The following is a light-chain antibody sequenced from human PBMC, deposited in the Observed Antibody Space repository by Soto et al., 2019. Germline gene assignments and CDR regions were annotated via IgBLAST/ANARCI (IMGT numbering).Light chain of an antibody. CDR2: GAS. CDR1: QSVSSSH. V-gene: IGKV3-15*01. Sequence: EIVLTQSPGTLSLSPVERATLSCMASQSVSSSHLAWYQQKPGQAPSLLIYGASTRATSVPDRFSGTGSGTEFTLTISSLKSEDYAVYYCQQYKSWPPITFGQGTRLEIK. CDR3: QQYKSWPPIT. J-gene: IGKJ5*01.